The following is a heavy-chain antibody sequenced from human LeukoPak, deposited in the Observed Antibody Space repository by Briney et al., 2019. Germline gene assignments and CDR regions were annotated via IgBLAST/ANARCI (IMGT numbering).Heavy chain of an antibody. CDR1: GGSFSGYY. J-gene: IGHJ3*02. CDR2: INHSGST. CDR3: AREGSLVIFDAFDI. Sequence: SETLSLTCAVYGGSFSGYYWGWIRQPPGKGLEWIGEINHSGSTNYNPSLKSRVTISVDTSKNQFSLKLSSVTAADTAVYYCAREGSLVIFDAFDIWGQGTMVTVSS. D-gene: IGHD3-10*01. V-gene: IGHV4-34*01.